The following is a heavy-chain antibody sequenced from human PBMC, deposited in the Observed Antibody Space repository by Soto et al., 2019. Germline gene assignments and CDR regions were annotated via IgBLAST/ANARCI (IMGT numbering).Heavy chain of an antibody. CDR1: GGSISSSSYY. J-gene: IGHJ6*03. Sequence: SETLSLTCTVSGGSISSSSYYWSWIRQPPGMALEWIGEINHLGSINYNPSLKSRVTMSVDTSKNQFSLTLNSVTAADTATYYCARGGISHWAYFYYMDVWDRGTTVTVSS. CDR2: INHLGSI. D-gene: IGHD2-21*01. CDR3: ARGGISHWAYFYYMDV. V-gene: IGHV4-39*07.